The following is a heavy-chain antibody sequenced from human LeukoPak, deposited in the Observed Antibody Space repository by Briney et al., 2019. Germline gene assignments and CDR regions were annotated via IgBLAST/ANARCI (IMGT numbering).Heavy chain of an antibody. CDR3: ARGLWELPNWFDP. Sequence: GGSLRLSCAASGFTFSDYYMSWIRQAPGKGLEWVSYISSSGSTIYYADSVKGRFTISRDNTKNSLYLQMNSLRAEDTAVYYCARGLWELPNWFDPWGQGTLVTVSS. D-gene: IGHD1-26*01. J-gene: IGHJ5*02. V-gene: IGHV3-11*04. CDR1: GFTFSDYY. CDR2: ISSSGSTI.